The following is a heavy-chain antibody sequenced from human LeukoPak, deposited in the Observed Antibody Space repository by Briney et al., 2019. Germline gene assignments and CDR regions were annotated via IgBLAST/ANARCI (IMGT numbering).Heavy chain of an antibody. CDR1: GYTFTSYA. D-gene: IGHD3-10*01. Sequence: GASAKVSCKASGYTFTSYAMNWVRQAPGQGLEWMGWINTNTGNPTYAQGFTGRFVFSLDTSVSTAYLQISSLKAEDTAVYYCARDSSITMVRGVTQPSRYWGQGTLVTVSS. V-gene: IGHV7-4-1*02. J-gene: IGHJ4*02. CDR3: ARDSSITMVRGVTQPSRY. CDR2: INTNTGNP.